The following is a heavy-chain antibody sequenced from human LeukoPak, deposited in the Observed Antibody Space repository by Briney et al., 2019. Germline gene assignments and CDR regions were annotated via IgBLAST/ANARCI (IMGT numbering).Heavy chain of an antibody. CDR2: IYYSGST. D-gene: IGHD3-10*01. V-gene: IGHV4-59*11. CDR3: ARFSGSYSFVDY. J-gene: IGHJ4*02. Sequence: SETLSLTCTVSGGSISSHYWSWIRLPPGKGLEWIGYIYYSGSTKYNPSLKSRVTISIDTSKNQFSLKLSSVTAADTAVYYCARFSGSYSFVDYWGQGTLVTVSS. CDR1: GGSISSHY.